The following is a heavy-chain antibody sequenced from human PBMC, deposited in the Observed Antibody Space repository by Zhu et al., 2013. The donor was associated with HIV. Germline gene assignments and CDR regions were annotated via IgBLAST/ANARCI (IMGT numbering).Heavy chain of an antibody. CDR2: IRPKNGAA. D-gene: IGHD6-19*01. CDR1: EYTFTDYY. J-gene: IGHJ4*02. CDR3: ARGGAKQVAVYFFDF. Sequence: QVRLLQSGAEVLKSGASVKISCTISEYTFTDYYLHWVRQAPGQPLQWMGWIRPKNGAAHFALDFQGRVTLTRDTSINTVYMEMKRLTSDDTAVYYCARGGAKQVAVYFFDFWGQGTLITVSS. V-gene: IGHV1-2*02.